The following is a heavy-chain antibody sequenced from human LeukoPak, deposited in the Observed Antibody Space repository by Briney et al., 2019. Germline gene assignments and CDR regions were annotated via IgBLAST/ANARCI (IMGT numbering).Heavy chain of an antibody. V-gene: IGHV1-3*01. J-gene: IGHJ1*01. D-gene: IGHD3-22*01. CDR2: INGGNGNT. CDR1: GYTFTSYG. Sequence: ASVKVSCKTSGYTFTSYGMHWVRQAPGQSLEWMGWINGGNGNTKYSEKFQGRVTIIRDTSASTAYMELSSLRSEDTAVYYCARVPLHDDSGHYYPHWGQGTLSPSPQ. CDR3: ARVPLHDDSGHYYPH.